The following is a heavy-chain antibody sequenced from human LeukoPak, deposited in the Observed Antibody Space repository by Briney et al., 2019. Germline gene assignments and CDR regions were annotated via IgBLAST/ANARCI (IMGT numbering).Heavy chain of an antibody. V-gene: IGHV6-1*01. CDR2: TYYRSKWYN. J-gene: IGHJ3*02. Sequence: PSQTLSLTCAISGDSVSSNSVAWHWIRQSPSRGLEFLGRTYYRSKWYNDYALSVKSPITIHPDTSKNQFSLQLNSVTPEDTAVYYCARQYRGAFDIWGQGTVVTVSS. D-gene: IGHD5-12*01. CDR3: ARQYRGAFDI. CDR1: GDSVSSNSVA.